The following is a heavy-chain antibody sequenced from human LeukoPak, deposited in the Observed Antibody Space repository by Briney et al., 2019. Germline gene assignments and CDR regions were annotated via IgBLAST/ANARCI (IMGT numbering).Heavy chain of an antibody. CDR1: GGSFSSYA. CDR2: IIPMFGTT. D-gene: IGHD2-2*01. Sequence: SVKVSCKASGGSFSSYAISWVRQAPGQGLAWMGGIIPMFGTTNYAQKFQGRVTVTADESTGTAYMKLSSLRSEDTAVYYCARGGSMVYWGQGTLVTVSS. CDR3: ARGGSMVY. J-gene: IGHJ4*02. V-gene: IGHV1-69*01.